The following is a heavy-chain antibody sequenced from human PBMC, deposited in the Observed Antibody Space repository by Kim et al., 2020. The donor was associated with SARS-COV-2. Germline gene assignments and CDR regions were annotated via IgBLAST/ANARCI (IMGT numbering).Heavy chain of an antibody. CDR2: TYYRSKWYN. CDR1: GERGSRKSAA. CDR3: ARGLRFLEWLFGWFDP. V-gene: IGHV6-1*01. D-gene: IGHD3-3*01. J-gene: IGHJ5*02. Sequence: SQTLSLTCAISGERGSRKSAAWNWIRQSPSRGLEWLGRTYYRSKWYNDYAVSVKSRITINPDTSKNQFSLQLNSVTPEDTAVYYCARGLRFLEWLFGWFDPWGQGTLVTVSS.